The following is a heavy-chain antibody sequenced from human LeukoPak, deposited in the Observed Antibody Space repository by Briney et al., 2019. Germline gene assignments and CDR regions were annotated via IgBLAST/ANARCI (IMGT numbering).Heavy chain of an antibody. CDR1: GFTFSSYW. CDR3: SYGAPTTSDY. CDR2: ITSDGRST. J-gene: IGHJ4*02. Sequence: GSLRLSCAASGFTFSSYWMHWVRQAPGKGLVWVSRITSDGRSTSYADSVKGRFTMSRDNAKNTLYLQMNRLRVEDTAVYYCSYGAPTTSDYWGQGTLVTVSS. D-gene: IGHD2/OR15-2a*01. V-gene: IGHV3-74*01.